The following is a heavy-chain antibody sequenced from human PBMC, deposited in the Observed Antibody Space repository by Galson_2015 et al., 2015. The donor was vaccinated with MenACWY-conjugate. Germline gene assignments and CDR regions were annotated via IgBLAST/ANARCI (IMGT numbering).Heavy chain of an antibody. V-gene: IGHV3-53*01. CDR2: VDRVGAT. D-gene: IGHD2-8*01. J-gene: IGHJ5*02. Sequence: SLRLSCAVSGFSVTDTCLSWVRQAPGKGPEWIAMVDRVGATIYADSVRGRFTVSRDTFKNTVILQMNSLRAEDTAVYRWSRGYDWCSYFRAWGQGAQVTVSS. CDR1: GFSVTDTC. CDR3: SRGYDWCSYFRA.